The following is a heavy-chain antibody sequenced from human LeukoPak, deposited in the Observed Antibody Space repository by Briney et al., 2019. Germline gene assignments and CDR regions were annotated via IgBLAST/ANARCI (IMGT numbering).Heavy chain of an antibody. Sequence: PGGSLRLSCSASGFSFSSYAMHWVRQAPGKGLEWVAVISYDGSNKYYADSVKGRFTISRDNSKNTLYLQMNSLRAEDTAVYYCAKDLVLRDYDYYYYGMDVWGQGTTVTVSS. V-gene: IGHV3-30*04. D-gene: IGHD4-17*01. CDR3: AKDLVLRDYDYYYYGMDV. CDR1: GFSFSSYA. J-gene: IGHJ6*02. CDR2: ISYDGSNK.